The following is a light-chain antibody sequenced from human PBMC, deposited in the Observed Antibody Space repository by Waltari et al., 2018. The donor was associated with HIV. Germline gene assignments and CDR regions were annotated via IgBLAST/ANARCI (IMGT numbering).Light chain of an antibody. V-gene: IGKV3-20*01. CDR1: QSVDRRL. CDR3: HQYGSFPLT. J-gene: IGKJ4*01. Sequence: EIVLTQSPGTLSLSPGDRATLSCRASQSVDRRLLACYQQKPGQPPRLLIYDASNRAPCIPERFGGSGSGADFTLTISRLEPEDFALYYCHQYGSFPLTFGGGTKVEI. CDR2: DAS.